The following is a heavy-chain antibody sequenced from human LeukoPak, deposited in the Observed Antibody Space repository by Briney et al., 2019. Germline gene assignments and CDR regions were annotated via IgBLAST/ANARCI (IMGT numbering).Heavy chain of an antibody. Sequence: PGGSLRLSCAAPGFTFSSYWMSWVRQAPGKGLEWVANIKQDGSEKNYVDSVKGRFTISRDNAKNSLYLQMNSLRAEDTAVYYCARVKSGYSYGPHYYYYYMDVWGKGTTVTVSS. CDR2: IKQDGSEK. CDR1: GFTFSSYW. CDR3: ARVKSGYSYGPHYYYYYMDV. J-gene: IGHJ6*03. V-gene: IGHV3-7*04. D-gene: IGHD5-18*01.